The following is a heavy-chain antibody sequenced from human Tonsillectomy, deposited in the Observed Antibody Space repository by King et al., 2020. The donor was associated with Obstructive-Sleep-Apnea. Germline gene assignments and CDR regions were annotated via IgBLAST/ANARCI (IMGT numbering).Heavy chain of an antibody. D-gene: IGHD6-19*01. CDR3: ARDSQWLRR. J-gene: IGHJ4*02. Sequence: IQLVQSGAEVKKPGASVKVSCKASGYTFTGYYIHWVRQAPGQGLEWMGWIDPSSGGTNYAQKFQGRITMTRDTSINTASMELSRLRFDDTAVYYWARDSQWLRRWGQGTLVTVSS. CDR2: IDPSSGGT. CDR1: GYTFTGYY. V-gene: IGHV1-2*02.